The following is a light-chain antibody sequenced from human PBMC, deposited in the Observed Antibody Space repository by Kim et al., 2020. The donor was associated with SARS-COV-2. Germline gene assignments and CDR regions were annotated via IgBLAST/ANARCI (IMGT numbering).Light chain of an antibody. CDR2: WAS. CDR3: QQYYRTRT. Sequence: ERATINCKSSQSVLYSSNNKNYLAWYQQKPGQPPKLLIYWASTRESGVPDRFSGSGSGTDFTLTISSLQAEDVAVYYCQQYYRTRTFGQGTKLEI. V-gene: IGKV4-1*01. CDR1: QSVLYSSNNKNY. J-gene: IGKJ2*01.